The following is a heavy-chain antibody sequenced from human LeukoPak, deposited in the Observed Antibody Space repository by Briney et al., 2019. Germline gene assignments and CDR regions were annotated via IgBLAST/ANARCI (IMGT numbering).Heavy chain of an antibody. CDR2: INHSGST. J-gene: IGHJ1*01. Sequence: SETLSLTCAVYGGSFSGYYWSWIRQPPGKGLEWIGEINHSGSTNYNPSLKSRATISVDTSKNQFSLKLSSVTAADTAVYYCARPKRPTSYFQHWGQGTLVTVSS. V-gene: IGHV4-34*01. CDR1: GGSFSGYY. CDR3: ARPKRPTSYFQH. D-gene: IGHD6-6*01.